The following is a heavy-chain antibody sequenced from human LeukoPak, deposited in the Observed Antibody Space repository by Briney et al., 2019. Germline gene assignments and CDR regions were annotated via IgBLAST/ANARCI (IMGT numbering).Heavy chain of an antibody. V-gene: IGHV1-2*02. CDR2: INPNSGGT. D-gene: IGHD3-22*01. J-gene: IGHJ4*02. CDR1: GYTFTGYY. Sequence: ASVKVSCKASGYTFTGYYMHWVRQAPGQGLEWMGWINPNSGGTNCAQKFQGRVTMTRDTSISTAYMELSGLTSEDTAVYYCARDPPYYYDSSGSTTQTLDYWGQGTLVTVS. CDR3: ARDPPYYYDSSGSTTQTLDY.